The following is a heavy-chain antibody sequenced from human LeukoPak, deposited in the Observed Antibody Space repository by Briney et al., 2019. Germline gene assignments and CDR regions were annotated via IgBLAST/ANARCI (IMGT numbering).Heavy chain of an antibody. D-gene: IGHD3-22*01. CDR1: GGSISSGDYY. CDR3: ASQSFYYDSSGYGDY. J-gene: IGHJ4*02. Sequence: SETLSLTCTVSGGSISSGDYYWSWIRQPPGKGLEWIGYIYNSGSTYYNPSLKSRVTISVDTSKNQFSLKLSSVTAADTAVYYCASQSFYYDSSGYGDYWCQGTLVTVSS. CDR2: IYNSGST. V-gene: IGHV4-30-4*08.